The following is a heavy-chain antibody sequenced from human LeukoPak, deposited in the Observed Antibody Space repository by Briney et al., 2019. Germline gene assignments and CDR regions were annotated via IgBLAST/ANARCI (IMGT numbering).Heavy chain of an antibody. CDR1: GFTFNSYA. CDR3: AKGSRGSYDY. Sequence: PGGSLRLSCAASGFTFNSYAMTWVRQAPEKGLEWVSSIIDSGISTYYGDSVKGRFTISRDNSKNTLYLQMNSLRAEDTAVYYCAKGSRGSYDYWGHGTLVTVSS. J-gene: IGHJ4*01. V-gene: IGHV3-23*01. CDR2: IIDSGIST. D-gene: IGHD1-26*01.